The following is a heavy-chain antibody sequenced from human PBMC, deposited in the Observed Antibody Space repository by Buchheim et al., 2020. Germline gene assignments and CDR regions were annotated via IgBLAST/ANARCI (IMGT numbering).Heavy chain of an antibody. D-gene: IGHD3-3*01. CDR2: INSVGSRT. Sequence: EVQLVESGGGLVQPGGSLRLSCAASGFTFSNYWMHWVRQAPGKGLVWVSRINSVGSRTSYADSVKGRFTISRDTAKNTLFLQMNSLRAEDTAVYYCARAYGGDFWSGYHYGMDVWGQGTT. V-gene: IGHV3-74*01. J-gene: IGHJ6*02. CDR1: GFTFSNYW. CDR3: ARAYGGDFWSGYHYGMDV.